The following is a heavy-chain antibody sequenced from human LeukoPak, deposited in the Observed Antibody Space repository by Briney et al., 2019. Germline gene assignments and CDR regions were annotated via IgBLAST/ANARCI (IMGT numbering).Heavy chain of an antibody. CDR2: ISGSGGST. CDR3: AKDPTMIVVVIPDY. J-gene: IGHJ4*02. D-gene: IGHD3-22*01. V-gene: IGHV3-23*01. CDR1: GFTFSSYA. Sequence: PGGSLRLSCAASGFTFSSYAMSWVRQAPGKGLEWVSGISGSGGSTYYAASVKGRFTISRDNSKNTLYLQMNSLRAEDTAVYYCAKDPTMIVVVIPDYWGQGTLVTVSS.